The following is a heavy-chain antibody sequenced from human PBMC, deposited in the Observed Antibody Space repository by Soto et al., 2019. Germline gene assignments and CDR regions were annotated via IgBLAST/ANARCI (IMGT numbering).Heavy chain of an antibody. CDR3: AREGYSSDWPRYFQH. Sequence: QVQLVESGGGVVQPGRSLRLSCAASGFTFSSYGMHWVRQAPGKGLGWVAVISYAGSNKNYADSVKGRFTISRDNSKNTLYLQMNNLRAEDTAVYYCAREGYSSDWPRYFQHWGQGTLVTVSS. CDR1: GFTFSSYG. V-gene: IGHV3-30*03. J-gene: IGHJ1*01. CDR2: ISYAGSNK. D-gene: IGHD6-19*01.